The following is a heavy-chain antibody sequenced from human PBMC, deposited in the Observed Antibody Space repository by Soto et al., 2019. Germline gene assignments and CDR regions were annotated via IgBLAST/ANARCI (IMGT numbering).Heavy chain of an antibody. CDR2: ISPIFGTA. J-gene: IGHJ5*02. Sequence: QVQLVQSGAEVKKPGSSVKVSCKASGGTFSSYAISWVRQAPGQGLEWMGGISPIFGTANYAQKFQGRVTITADESTSTAYMELSSLSSEDTAVYYCARRTVLLNFDPWGQGTLVTVSS. D-gene: IGHD3-10*01. CDR3: ARRTVLLNFDP. CDR1: GGTFSSYA. V-gene: IGHV1-69*01.